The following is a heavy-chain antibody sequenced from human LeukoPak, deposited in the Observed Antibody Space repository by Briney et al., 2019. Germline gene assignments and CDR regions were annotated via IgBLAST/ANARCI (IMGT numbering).Heavy chain of an antibody. V-gene: IGHV3-30*03. CDR3: ARSLGRGGELLGVDY. Sequence: GGSLRLSCAASRFTSSSYGMHWVRQAPDKGLEWVAVISYDGSKKYYVDSVKGRFTISRDNSKNTLYLQMNSLRAEDTAMYYCARSLGRGGELLGVDYWGQGTLVTVSS. D-gene: IGHD1-26*01. CDR2: ISYDGSKK. J-gene: IGHJ4*02. CDR1: RFTSSSYG.